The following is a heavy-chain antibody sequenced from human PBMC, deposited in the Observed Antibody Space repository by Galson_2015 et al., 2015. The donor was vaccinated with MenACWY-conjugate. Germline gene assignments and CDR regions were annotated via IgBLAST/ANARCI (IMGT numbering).Heavy chain of an antibody. V-gene: IGHV1-69*13. Sequence: SVKVSCKASGGTFSSYAISWVRQAPGQGLEWMGGILPIFGTANYAQKFQGRVTITADESTSTAYMELSSLRSEDTAVYYCTRAPSGSYDFDYWGQGTLVTVSS. CDR3: TRAPSGSYDFDY. J-gene: IGHJ4*02. D-gene: IGHD1-26*01. CDR1: GGTFSSYA. CDR2: ILPIFGTA.